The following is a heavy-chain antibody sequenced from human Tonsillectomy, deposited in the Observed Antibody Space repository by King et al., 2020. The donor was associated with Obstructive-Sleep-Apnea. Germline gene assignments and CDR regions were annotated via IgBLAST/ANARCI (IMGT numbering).Heavy chain of an antibody. CDR3: TPGVYYFDY. V-gene: IGHV3-49*03. D-gene: IGHD2-8*01. CDR1: GFTLGDYA. CDR2: IRSKAYGGTT. J-gene: IGHJ4*01. Sequence: VQLVESGGGLVQPGRSLRLSCTASGFTLGDYAMSWFRQAPGKGLEGVGFIRSKAYGGTTEYAASVKGRFTISRDDSKSIAYLQMNSLKTEDTAVYYCTPGVYYFDYWGHGTLVTVSS.